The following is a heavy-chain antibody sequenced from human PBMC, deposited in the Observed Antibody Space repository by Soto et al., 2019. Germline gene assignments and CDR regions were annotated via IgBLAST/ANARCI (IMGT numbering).Heavy chain of an antibody. V-gene: IGHV3-9*01. D-gene: IGHD2-2*01. Sequence: SLRLSCAASGFTFDDYAMHWVRQAPGKGLEWVSGISWNSGSIGYADSVKGRFTISRDNAKNSLYLQMNSLRAEDTALYYCAKDILQRASTHYYYYMDVWGKGTTVTVSS. CDR3: AKDILQRASTHYYYYMDV. CDR2: ISWNSGSI. J-gene: IGHJ6*03. CDR1: GFTFDDYA.